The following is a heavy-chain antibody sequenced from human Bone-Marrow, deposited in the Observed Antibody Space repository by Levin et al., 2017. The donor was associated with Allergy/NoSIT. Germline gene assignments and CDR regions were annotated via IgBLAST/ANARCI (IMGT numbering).Heavy chain of an antibody. J-gene: IGHJ4*02. CDR1: GGSISGYY. Sequence: SETLSLTCTVSGGSISGYYWSWIRQPPGKGLEWIGYIYYSGSTNYNPSLKSRVTISVDTSKNQFSLKLSSVTAADTAVYYCARDGGAYSGSGSPTLFDSWGQGTLVTVSS. CDR2: IYYSGST. V-gene: IGHV4-59*01. CDR3: ARDGGAYSGSGSPTLFDS. D-gene: IGHD3-10*01.